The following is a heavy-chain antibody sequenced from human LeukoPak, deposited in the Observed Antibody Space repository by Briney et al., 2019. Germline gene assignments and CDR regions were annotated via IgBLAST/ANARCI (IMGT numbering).Heavy chain of an antibody. CDR2: INPSGGST. V-gene: IGHV1-46*01. Sequence: ASVKVSCKASGYSFSSYYMHWVRQAPGQGLEWMGIINPSGGSTSYAQKFQGRVTMTRDTSTSTVYMELSSLRSDDTAVYYCARGPWAANGVNYWGQGTLVTVSS. D-gene: IGHD2-8*01. J-gene: IGHJ4*02. CDR3: ARGPWAANGVNY. CDR1: GYSFSSYY.